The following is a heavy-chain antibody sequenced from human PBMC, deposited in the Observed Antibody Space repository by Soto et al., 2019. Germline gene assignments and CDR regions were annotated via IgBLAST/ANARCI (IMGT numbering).Heavy chain of an antibody. Sequence: QMQLQESGSGLVKPSQTLSLTCAVSGGSISSGGYSWSLFRQPPFKGRERIGYINHSGPTYYNPSHKRRVTISVDSSKNQDSLKLSYVTAADTAVYYCAGGYCSGGSCYYDYWGQGTLVTVSS. V-gene: IGHV4-30-2*01. CDR2: INHSGPT. J-gene: IGHJ4*02. CDR1: GGSISSGGYS. D-gene: IGHD2-15*01. CDR3: AGGYCSGGSCYYDY.